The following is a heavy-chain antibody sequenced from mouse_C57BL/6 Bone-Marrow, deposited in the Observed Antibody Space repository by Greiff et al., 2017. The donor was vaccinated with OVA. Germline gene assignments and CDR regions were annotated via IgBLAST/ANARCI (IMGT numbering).Heavy chain of an antibody. CDR1: GYTFTDYY. V-gene: IGHV1-26*01. J-gene: IGHJ2*01. CDR3: ARKELRNLDY. D-gene: IGHD1-1*01. Sequence: EVQLQQSGPELVKPGASVKISCKASGYTFTDYYMNWVKQSHGKSLEWIGDINPNNGGTSYNQKFKGKATLTVDKSSSTAYMELRGLTSEDSAVYYCARKELRNLDYWGQGTTLTVSS. CDR2: INPNNGGT.